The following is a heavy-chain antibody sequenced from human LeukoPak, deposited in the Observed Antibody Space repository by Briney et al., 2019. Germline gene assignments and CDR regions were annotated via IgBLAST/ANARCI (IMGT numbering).Heavy chain of an antibody. J-gene: IGHJ4*02. Sequence: PGGSLRLSCAASGFTVNSNYLSWVRQAPGKGLEWVSTLYNTGNTYCADSVKGRFSTSRDNSKNTLFLQMNSLRAEDTAVYYCARLTPAAGRLYFVDWGPGTLVTVSS. CDR2: LYNTGNT. V-gene: IGHV3-53*01. D-gene: IGHD6-13*01. CDR1: GFTVNSNY. CDR3: ARLTPAAGRLYFVD.